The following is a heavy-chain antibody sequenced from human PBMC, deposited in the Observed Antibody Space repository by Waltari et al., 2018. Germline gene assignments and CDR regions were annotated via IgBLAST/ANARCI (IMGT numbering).Heavy chain of an antibody. CDR1: VGTFSGYS. D-gene: IGHD3-10*01. Sequence: QAQLQQWGAGLLNPSETLSLTCAVYVGTFSGYSWNGIRQPPGKGLEWIGEINDGGNVNYNPSLKSRVTISGDSSSSQFSLELRSVTAADTAMYYCAKRRYYGSGPGGDYGLDVWGRGTTVTVS. J-gene: IGHJ6*02. CDR2: INDGGNV. V-gene: IGHV4-34*08. CDR3: AKRRYYGSGPGGDYGLDV.